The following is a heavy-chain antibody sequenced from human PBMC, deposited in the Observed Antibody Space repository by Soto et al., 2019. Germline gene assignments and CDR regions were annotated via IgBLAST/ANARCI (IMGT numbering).Heavy chain of an antibody. CDR1: GYTFTSYY. J-gene: IGHJ4*02. D-gene: IGHD3-22*01. Sequence: VASVKVSCKASGYTFTSYYMHWVRQAPGQGLEWMGIINPSGGSTSYAQKLQGRVTMTTDTSTSTAYMELRSLRSDDTAVYYCARSDSSGYYVYWGQGTLVTVSS. V-gene: IGHV1-46*01. CDR3: ARSDSSGYYVY. CDR2: INPSGGST.